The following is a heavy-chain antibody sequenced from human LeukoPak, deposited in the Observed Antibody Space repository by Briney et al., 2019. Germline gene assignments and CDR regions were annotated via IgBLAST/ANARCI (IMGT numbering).Heavy chain of an antibody. CDR3: ARWTGDIVVVPAARYNWFDP. CDR1: GGSISSYY. J-gene: IGHJ5*02. CDR2: IYYSGST. Sequence: TSETLSLTCTVSGGSISSYYWSWIRQPPGKGLEWIGYIYYSGSTNYNPSLKSRVPISVDTSKNQFSLKLSSVTAADTAVYYCARWTGDIVVVPAARYNWFDPWGQGTLVTVSS. D-gene: IGHD2-2*01. V-gene: IGHV4-59*08.